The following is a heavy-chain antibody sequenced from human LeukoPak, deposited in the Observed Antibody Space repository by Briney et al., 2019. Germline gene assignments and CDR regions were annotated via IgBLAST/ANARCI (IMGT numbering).Heavy chain of an antibody. CDR1: GGSISSAAYY. J-gene: IGHJ4*02. CDR3: ARDRGYSYGVDS. D-gene: IGHD5-18*01. Sequence: SQTLSLTCTVSGGSISSAAYYWNWIRQHPGKGLEWIGYIYHSGITNCNPSLKSRVTISVDTSKNQFSLKLSSVTAADTAVYYCARDRGYSYGVDSWGQGTLVTVSS. V-gene: IGHV4-31*03. CDR2: IYHSGIT.